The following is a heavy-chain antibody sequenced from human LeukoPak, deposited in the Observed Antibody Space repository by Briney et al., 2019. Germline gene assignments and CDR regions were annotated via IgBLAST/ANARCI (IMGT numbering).Heavy chain of an antibody. Sequence: GGSLRLSCAASGFTLSRYWMTWVRQAPGKGLEWVASIKEDESEKYSVDSVKGRFTISRDNAKNSLFLQMNSLRAEDTAVYYCARAVGGYDILTGYFPDYWGQGTLVTVSS. CDR1: GFTLSRYW. CDR2: IKEDESEK. D-gene: IGHD3-9*01. J-gene: IGHJ4*02. CDR3: ARAVGGYDILTGYFPDY. V-gene: IGHV3-7*01.